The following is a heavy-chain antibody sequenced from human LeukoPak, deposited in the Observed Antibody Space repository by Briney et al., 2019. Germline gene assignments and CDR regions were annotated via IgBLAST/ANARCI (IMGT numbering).Heavy chain of an antibody. CDR2: IYYSGST. Sequence: SETLSLTCAVYGGSFSGYYWSWIRQPPGKGLEWIGYIYYSGSTNYNPSLKSRVTISVDTSKNQFSLKLSSVTAADTAVYYCARNLRYCSGGSCYSGGFDYWGQGTLVTVSS. J-gene: IGHJ4*02. CDR3: ARNLRYCSGGSCYSGGFDY. D-gene: IGHD2-15*01. CDR1: GGSFSGYY. V-gene: IGHV4-59*08.